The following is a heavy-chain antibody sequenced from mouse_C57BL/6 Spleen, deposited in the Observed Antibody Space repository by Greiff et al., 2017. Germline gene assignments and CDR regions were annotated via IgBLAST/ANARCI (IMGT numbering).Heavy chain of an antibody. CDR1: GYTFTDYN. V-gene: IGHV1-22*01. Sequence: EVKLMESGPELVKPGASVKMSCKASGYTFTDYNMHWVKQSHGKSLEWIGYINPNNGGTSYNQKFKGKATLTVNKSSSTAYMKLRSLTSEDSAVYYCARANYDYDGDYFDYWGQGTTLTVSS. J-gene: IGHJ2*01. D-gene: IGHD2-4*01. CDR3: ARANYDYDGDYFDY. CDR2: INPNNGGT.